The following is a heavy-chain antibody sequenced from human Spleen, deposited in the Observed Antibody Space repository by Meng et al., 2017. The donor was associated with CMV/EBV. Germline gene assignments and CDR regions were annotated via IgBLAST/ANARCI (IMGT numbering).Heavy chain of an antibody. CDR3: AKDRGDSSGRYFDY. V-gene: IGHV3-74*01. Sequence: GESLKISCAASGFTFSSYWMHWVRQAPGKGLVWVSRINSDGSSTNYADSVKGRFTISRDNSRNTLYLQMNGLRPEDTAIYYCAKDRGDSSGRYFDYWGQGALVTVSS. CDR2: INSDGSST. D-gene: IGHD6-19*01. J-gene: IGHJ4*02. CDR1: GFTFSSYW.